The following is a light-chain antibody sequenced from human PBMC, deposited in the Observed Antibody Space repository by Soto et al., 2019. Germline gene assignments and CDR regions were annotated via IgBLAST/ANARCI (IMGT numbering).Light chain of an antibody. CDR3: MQGTHWPFT. Sequence: DIVMTQSPLSLPVTPGEPASISCRSSLGLVYSDGNTYLNWFHQRPGQSPRRLIYKVSKRDSGIPDRFSGSGSGTDFTLKISRVEAEDVGIYYCMQGTHWPFTFGPGTKVDIK. CDR2: KVS. CDR1: LGLVYSDGNTY. J-gene: IGKJ3*01. V-gene: IGKV2-30*01.